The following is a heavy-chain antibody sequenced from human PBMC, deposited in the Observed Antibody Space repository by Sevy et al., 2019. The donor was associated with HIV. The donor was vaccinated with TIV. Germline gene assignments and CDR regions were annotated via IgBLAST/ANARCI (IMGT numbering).Heavy chain of an antibody. CDR3: ARLTTMPTSDLYGMDV. J-gene: IGHJ6*02. V-gene: IGHV1-2*02. CDR1: GYTFIDYD. CDR2: INPNDGVT. Sequence: ASVKVSCKASGYTFIDYDIHWVRQAPGQGLEWMAWINPNDGVTNYAQRFQGGVTVTRDTSISTAYMELRRLRSDDTAIYYCARLTTMPTSDLYGMDVWGQGTTVTVSS. D-gene: IGHD1-1*01.